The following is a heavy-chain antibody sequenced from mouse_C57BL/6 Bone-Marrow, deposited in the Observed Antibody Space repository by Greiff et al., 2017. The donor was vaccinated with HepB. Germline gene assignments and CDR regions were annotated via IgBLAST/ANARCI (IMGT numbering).Heavy chain of an antibody. Sequence: EVQLQQSGGGLVKPGGSLKLSCAASGFTFSSYTMSWVRQTPEKRLEWVATISGGGGNTYYPDSVKGRFTISRDNAKNTLYLQMSSLRSEDTALYYCARPDCGSSYWYFDVWGTGTTVTVSS. CDR3: ARPDCGSSYWYFDV. CDR2: ISGGGGNT. V-gene: IGHV5-9*01. D-gene: IGHD1-1*01. J-gene: IGHJ1*03. CDR1: GFTFSSYT.